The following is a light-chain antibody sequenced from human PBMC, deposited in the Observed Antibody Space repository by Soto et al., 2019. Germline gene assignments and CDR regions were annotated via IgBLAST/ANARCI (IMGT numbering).Light chain of an antibody. V-gene: IGKV3-11*01. Sequence: EIVLTQSPGTLSLSPGERATLSCRASQGVSSHLAWYQQKPGQAPRLLIYDASNRVTGIPARFSGSGSGTDFTLTISSLEPEDFAVYHCVQRTTWPWTCGQGSKVEIK. CDR2: DAS. CDR3: VQRTTWPWT. J-gene: IGKJ1*01. CDR1: QGVSSH.